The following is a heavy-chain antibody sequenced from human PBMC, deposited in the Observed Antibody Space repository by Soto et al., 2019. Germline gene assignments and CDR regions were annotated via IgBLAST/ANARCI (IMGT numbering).Heavy chain of an antibody. D-gene: IGHD6-6*01. CDR3: TRGLASGDY. J-gene: IGHJ4*02. V-gene: IGHV1-46*03. CDR1: GYIFTNFY. Sequence: QVQLVQPGAEVKKPGASVKFSCKASGYIFTNFYIHWVRQAPGQGLEWIGIINPNGGSTNYAQNFQGRVTRTRDTSTSTVYMDLSSLRSEDTAAYYCTRGLASGDYWGQGTLITVSS. CDR2: INPNGGST.